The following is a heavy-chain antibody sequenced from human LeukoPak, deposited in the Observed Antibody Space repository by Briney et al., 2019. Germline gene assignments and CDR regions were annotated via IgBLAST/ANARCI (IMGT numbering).Heavy chain of an antibody. D-gene: IGHD5-24*01. Sequence: GGSLRLSCAASGFTFNSYAMRWVRQAPGKGLEWVAILSYDGSNKYYADSVKGRFTISRDNSKDTLFLQMNSLGAEDTALYYCARGQRLTSKGVYYFDYRGRGTLVTVSS. CDR2: LSYDGSNK. CDR3: ARGQRLTSKGVYYFDY. J-gene: IGHJ4*02. V-gene: IGHV3-30*04. CDR1: GFTFNSYA.